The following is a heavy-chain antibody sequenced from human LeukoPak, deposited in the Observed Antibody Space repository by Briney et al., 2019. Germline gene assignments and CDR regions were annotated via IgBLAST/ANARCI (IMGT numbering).Heavy chain of an antibody. D-gene: IGHD3-16*01. CDR3: ARRWGNIVGVTYEY. Sequence: SETLSLTCAVYGVSFSDSYWSWIRQPPGKGLEWIGGIYYTGSTYYSPSLRSRVTMSVHTSENQFSLRLNSVTAVDTAVYYCARRWGNIVGVTYEYWGQGTLVTVSS. V-gene: IGHV4-34*01. J-gene: IGHJ4*02. CDR1: GVSFSDSY. CDR2: IYYTGST.